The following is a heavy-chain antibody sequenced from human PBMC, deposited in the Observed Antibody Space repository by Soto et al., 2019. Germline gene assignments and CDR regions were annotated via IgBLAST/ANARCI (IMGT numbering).Heavy chain of an antibody. V-gene: IGHV1-2*02. CDR3: AKRYVCCYGSGTGPYYYGMDV. CDR2: INPNSGGT. D-gene: IGHD3-10*01. Sequence: GASVKVSCKASGYTFTGYYMHWVRQAPGQGLEWMGWINPNSGGTNYAQKFQGRVTMTRDTSISTAYMELSRLRSDDTAVYYCAKRYVCCYGSGTGPYYYGMDVWGQGTTVTVSS. J-gene: IGHJ6*02. CDR1: GYTFTGYY.